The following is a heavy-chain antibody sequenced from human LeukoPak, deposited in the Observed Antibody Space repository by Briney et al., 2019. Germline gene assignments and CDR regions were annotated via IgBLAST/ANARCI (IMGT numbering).Heavy chain of an antibody. J-gene: IGHJ3*02. Sequence: ASVKVSCKASGGTFSSYAISWVRQAPGQGLEWMGGINPNFGTANYAQKFQGRVTITADESTSTAYMELSSLRSEDTAVYYCARGILSYDAFDIWGQGTMVTVSS. D-gene: IGHD3-10*01. V-gene: IGHV1-69*13. CDR1: GGTFSSYA. CDR3: ARGILSYDAFDI. CDR2: INPNFGTA.